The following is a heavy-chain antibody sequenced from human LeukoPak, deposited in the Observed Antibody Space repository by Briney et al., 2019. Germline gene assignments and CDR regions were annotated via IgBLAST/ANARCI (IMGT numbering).Heavy chain of an antibody. CDR2: ISGSGGST. CDR1: GFTFSSYA. Sequence: PGGSLRLSCAASGFTFSSYAMSWVRQAPGKGLEWVSAISGSGGSTNYADSVKGRFTISRDNSKNTLYLQMNSLRAEDTAVYYCARFKSNWGAFDIWGQGTMVTVSS. J-gene: IGHJ3*02. V-gene: IGHV3-23*01. CDR3: ARFKSNWGAFDI. D-gene: IGHD7-27*01.